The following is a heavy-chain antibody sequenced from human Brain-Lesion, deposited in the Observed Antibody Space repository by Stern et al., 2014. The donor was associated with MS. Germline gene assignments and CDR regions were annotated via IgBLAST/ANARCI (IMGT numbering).Heavy chain of an antibody. CDR3: AGEEDIRYCSGGSCTGNWFDP. D-gene: IGHD2-15*01. V-gene: IGHV4-39*02. CDR2: IYYSGNT. CDR1: GGSVSSTSYA. J-gene: IGHJ5*02. Sequence: QLQLQESGPGLVKPSETLSLTCTVAGGSVSSTSYAWAWIRQPPGKGLEWIGTIYYSGNTYYSPSLKSRPTISLDTSKNQFSLQLGFGTAADTAVYYCAGEEDIRYCSGGSCTGNWFDPWGQGTLVTVSS.